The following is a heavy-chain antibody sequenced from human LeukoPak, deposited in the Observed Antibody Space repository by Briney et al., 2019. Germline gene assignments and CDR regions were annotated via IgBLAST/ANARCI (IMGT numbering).Heavy chain of an antibody. J-gene: IGHJ6*02. V-gene: IGHV4-34*01. CDR2: INHSGST. CDR1: AGSFSGYY. CDR3: ARGLLIAAAGYSYYYYYGMDV. Sequence: SETLSLTCAVYAGSFSGYYWSWIRQPPGKGLEWIGEINHSGSTNYNPSLKSRVTISVDTSKNQFSLKLSSVTAADTAVYYCARGLLIAAAGYSYYYYYGMDVWGQGTTVTVSS. D-gene: IGHD6-13*01.